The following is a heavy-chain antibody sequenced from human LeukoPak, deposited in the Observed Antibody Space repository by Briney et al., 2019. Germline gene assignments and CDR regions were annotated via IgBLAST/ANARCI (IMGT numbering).Heavy chain of an antibody. Sequence: PSETLSLTCTVSGGSIRNSGYYWGWIRQPPGKGLEWIGSIYYSGNTYYNPSLKSRVTISVDTSKNQFSLKLSSVTAADTAVYYCARKKQTVLWFGGYYMDVWGKGTTVTISS. CDR3: ARKKQTVLWFGGYYMDV. V-gene: IGHV4-39*07. D-gene: IGHD3-10*01. CDR1: GGSIRNSGYY. CDR2: IYYSGNT. J-gene: IGHJ6*03.